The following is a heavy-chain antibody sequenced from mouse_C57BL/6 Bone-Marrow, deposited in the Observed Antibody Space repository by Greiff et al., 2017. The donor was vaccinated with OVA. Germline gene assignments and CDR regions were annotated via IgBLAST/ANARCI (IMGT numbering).Heavy chain of an antibody. Sequence: QVQLQQSGAELVRPGPSVKVSCKASGYAFTNYLIEWVKQRPGQGLEWIGVINPGSGGTNYNEKFKGKATLTADKSSSTAYMQLSSLTSEDSAVYFCARYAHYYGSSYWYFDVWGTGTTVTVSS. V-gene: IGHV1-54*01. CDR1: GYAFTNYL. D-gene: IGHD1-1*01. J-gene: IGHJ1*03. CDR3: ARYAHYYGSSYWYFDV. CDR2: INPGSGGT.